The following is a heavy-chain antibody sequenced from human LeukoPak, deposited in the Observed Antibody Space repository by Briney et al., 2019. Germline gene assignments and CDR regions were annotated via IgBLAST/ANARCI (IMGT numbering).Heavy chain of an antibody. V-gene: IGHV3-7*01. Sequence: PGGTLRLSCAASGFTFSSYGMSWVRQAPGKGLEWVANIKQDGSEKYYVDSVKGRFTISRDNAKNSLYLQMNSLRAEDTAVYYCASDTVAGTHAFDIWGQGTMVTVSS. CDR2: IKQDGSEK. CDR3: ASDTVAGTHAFDI. D-gene: IGHD6-19*01. CDR1: GFTFSSYG. J-gene: IGHJ3*02.